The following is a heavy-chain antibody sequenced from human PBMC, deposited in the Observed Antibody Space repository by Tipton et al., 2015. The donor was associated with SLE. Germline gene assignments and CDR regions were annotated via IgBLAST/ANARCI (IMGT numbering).Heavy chain of an antibody. CDR1: GFTFSSYA. CDR2: ISGSGGST. Sequence: SLRLSCAASGFTFSSYAMSWVRQAPGKGLEWVSAISGSGGSTYYAASVKGRFTISRDNSKNTLYLQMNSLRAEDTAVYYCAKGLVVAATAEYFQHWGQGTLVTVSS. V-gene: IGHV3-23*01. CDR3: AKGLVVAATAEYFQH. J-gene: IGHJ1*01. D-gene: IGHD2-15*01.